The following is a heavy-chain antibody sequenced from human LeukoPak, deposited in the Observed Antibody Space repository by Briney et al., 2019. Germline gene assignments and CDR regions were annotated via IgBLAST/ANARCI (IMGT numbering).Heavy chain of an antibody. D-gene: IGHD1-1*01. Sequence: GGSLRLSCAASGFTFSSYAMHWVRQAPGKGLEWVAVISYDGSNKYYADSVKGRFTISRDNAKNTLYLQMNSLRAEDTAVYYCARVYWSSWGFDPWGQGTLVTVSS. J-gene: IGHJ5*02. V-gene: IGHV3-30*04. CDR2: ISYDGSNK. CDR1: GFTFSSYA. CDR3: ARVYWSSWGFDP.